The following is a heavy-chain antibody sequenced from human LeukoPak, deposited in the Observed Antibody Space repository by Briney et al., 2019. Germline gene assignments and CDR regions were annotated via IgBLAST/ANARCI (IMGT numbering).Heavy chain of an antibody. Sequence: PGGSLRLSCAASGFTFSGSAIHWVRQASGKGLEWVGRIRSKANTYATAYAASVKGRFTISRDDSKNTAYLQMNSLKTEDTAIYYCTRYNVGFDYWGQGTLVTVSS. CDR2: IRSKANTYAT. J-gene: IGHJ4*02. CDR1: GFTFSGSA. V-gene: IGHV3-73*01. CDR3: TRYNVGFDY. D-gene: IGHD1-14*01.